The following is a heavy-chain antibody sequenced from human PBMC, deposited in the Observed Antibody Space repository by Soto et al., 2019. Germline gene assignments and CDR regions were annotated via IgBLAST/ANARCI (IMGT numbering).Heavy chain of an antibody. Sequence: SETLSLTCTVSGGSISSYYWSWIRQPPGKGLEWIGYIYYSGSTNYNPSLKSRVTISVDTSKNQFSLKPSSVTAADTAMYYCARRYSSSFDYWGQGTLVTVSS. CDR1: GGSISSYY. V-gene: IGHV4-59*08. CDR2: IYYSGST. D-gene: IGHD6-13*01. CDR3: ARRYSSSFDY. J-gene: IGHJ4*02.